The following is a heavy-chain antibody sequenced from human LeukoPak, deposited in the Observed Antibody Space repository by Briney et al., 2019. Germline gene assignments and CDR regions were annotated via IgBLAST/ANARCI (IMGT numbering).Heavy chain of an antibody. D-gene: IGHD5-18*01. CDR3: ARGGLYSYRGVYY. J-gene: IGHJ4*02. CDR1: GGSFSGYY. Sequence: PSETLSLTCAVYGGSFSGYYWSWIRQPPGKGLEWIGEINHRGSTNYNPSLKSRVTISVDTSKNQFSLKLSSVTAADTAVYYCARGGLYSYRGVYYWGQGTLVTVSS. CDR2: INHRGST. V-gene: IGHV4-34*01.